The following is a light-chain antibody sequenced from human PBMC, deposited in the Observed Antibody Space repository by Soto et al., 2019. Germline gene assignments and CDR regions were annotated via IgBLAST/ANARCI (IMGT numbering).Light chain of an antibody. CDR2: EVT. J-gene: IGLJ1*01. CDR1: SSVVGGYNY. CDR3: SSCAGSSNYV. Sequence: QSVLTQPPSASGSPGQSATISCTGTSSVVGGYNYVSWYQQHPGKAPKLMIYEVTKRPSGVPDRFSGSKSGNTASLTVSGLQAEDEADYYCSSCAGSSNYVFGTGTKVTVL. V-gene: IGLV2-8*01.